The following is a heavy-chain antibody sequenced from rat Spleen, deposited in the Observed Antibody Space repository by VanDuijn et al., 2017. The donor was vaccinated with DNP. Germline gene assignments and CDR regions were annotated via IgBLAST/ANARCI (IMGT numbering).Heavy chain of an antibody. CDR1: RFTFSDYN. D-gene: IGHD1-11*01. CDR3: ARHFYGDYSARFAY. CDR2: ITFDGSKS. Sequence: EVQLVETGGGLVQPGKSLKLSCAASRFTFSDYNMAWVRQAPKKGLEWVATITFDGSKSYYRDSVKGRFTVSRDNAKYTLYLHMDSLRSDDTATYYCARHFYGDYSARFAYWGQGTLITVSS. V-gene: IGHV5-7*01. J-gene: IGHJ3*01.